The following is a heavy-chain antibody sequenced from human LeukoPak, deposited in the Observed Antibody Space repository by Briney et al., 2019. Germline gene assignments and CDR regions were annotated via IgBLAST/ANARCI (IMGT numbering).Heavy chain of an antibody. V-gene: IGHV3-23*01. CDR1: GFTFSTYA. J-gene: IGHJ4*02. CDR2: ISAGGGGT. CDR3: AKRSRTEYYFDS. Sequence: GGSLRLSCGASGFTFSTYAMTWVRQAPGKGLEWVSSISAGGGGTSNADSVKGRFTISRDNSKNTLYLQMTRQTAEDTAVYYCAKRSRTEYYFDSWGQGTLVTVSS.